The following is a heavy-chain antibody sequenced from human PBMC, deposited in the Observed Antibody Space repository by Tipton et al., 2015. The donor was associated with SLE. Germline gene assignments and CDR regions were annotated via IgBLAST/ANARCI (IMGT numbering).Heavy chain of an antibody. CDR2: ISSSGSTI. V-gene: IGHV3-48*03. Sequence: SLRFSCAASGFTFSSYEMNWVRQAPGKGLEWVSYISSSGSTIYYADSVKGRFTISRDNAKNSLYLQMNSLRAEDTAVYYCARDTAVAGGFDYWGQGTLVTVSS. D-gene: IGHD6-19*01. CDR1: GFTFSSYE. CDR3: ARDTAVAGGFDY. J-gene: IGHJ4*02.